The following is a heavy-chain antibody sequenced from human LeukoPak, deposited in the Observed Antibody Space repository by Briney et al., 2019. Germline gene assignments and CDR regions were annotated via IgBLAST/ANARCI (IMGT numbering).Heavy chain of an antibody. J-gene: IGHJ6*03. CDR3: TTDFLGGYGSGSYDYYYYYMDV. CDR2: IKSKTDGGTT. D-gene: IGHD3-10*01. CDR1: GFTFSNAW. Sequence: GGSLRLSCAASGFTFSNAWMSWVRQAPGKGLEWVGRIKSKTDGGTTDYAAPVKGRFTISRDDSKNTLYLQMNSLKTEDTAVYYCTTDFLGGYGSGSYDYYYYYMDVWGKGTTVTVSS. V-gene: IGHV3-15*01.